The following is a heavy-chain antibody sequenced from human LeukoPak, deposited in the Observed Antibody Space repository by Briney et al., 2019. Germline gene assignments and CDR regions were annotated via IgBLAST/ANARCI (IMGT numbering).Heavy chain of an antibody. D-gene: IGHD6-13*01. V-gene: IGHV3-9*01. CDR2: ISWNSGSI. CDR3: AKEVYSSSWYGVGLFDY. Sequence: QPGGSLRLSCAASGFTFSSYSMNWVRQAPGKGLEWVSGISWNSGSIGYADSVKGRFTISRDNAKNSLYLQMNSLRAEDTALYYCAKEVYSSSWYGVGLFDYWGQGTLVTVSS. J-gene: IGHJ4*02. CDR1: GFTFSSYS.